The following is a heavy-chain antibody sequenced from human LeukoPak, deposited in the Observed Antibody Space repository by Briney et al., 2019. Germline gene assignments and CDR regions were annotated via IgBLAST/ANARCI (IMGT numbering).Heavy chain of an antibody. J-gene: IGHJ3*02. V-gene: IGHV4-30-4*08. D-gene: IGHD3-22*01. CDR2: IYYSGST. Sequence: PSETLSLTCTVSGGSISSGDYYWSWIRQPPGKGLEWIGYIYYSGSTYYNPSLKSRVTISVDTSKNQFSLKLSSVTAADTAVYYCARGRGRFSYDSSGSLDAFDIWGQGTMVTVSS. CDR3: ARGRGRFSYDSSGSLDAFDI. CDR1: GGSISSGDYY.